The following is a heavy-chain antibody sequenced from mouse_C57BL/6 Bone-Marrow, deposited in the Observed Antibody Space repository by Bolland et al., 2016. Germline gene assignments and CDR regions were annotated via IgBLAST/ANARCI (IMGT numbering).Heavy chain of an antibody. Sequence: NNGGTSYNQKFKGKATLTVDKSSSTAYMELRSLTSEDSAVYYCATDYRVGFDYWGQGTLV. CDR3: ATDYRVGFDY. D-gene: IGHD2-12*01. J-gene: IGHJ3*01. CDR2: NNGGT. V-gene: IGHV1-26*01.